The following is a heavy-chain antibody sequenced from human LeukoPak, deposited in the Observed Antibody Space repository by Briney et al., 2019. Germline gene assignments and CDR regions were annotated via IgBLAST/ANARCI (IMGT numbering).Heavy chain of an antibody. J-gene: IGHJ4*02. Sequence: GGSLRLSCAASGFTFSSYWMSWVRQAPGKGLEWVANIKQDGSEKYYVDSVKGRFTISRDNAKNSLYLQMNSLRAEDTAVYYCARYTTAGYSSGWYGPSFDYWGQGTLVTVSS. V-gene: IGHV3-7*01. CDR2: IKQDGSEK. D-gene: IGHD6-19*01. CDR3: ARYTTAGYSSGWYGPSFDY. CDR1: GFTFSSYW.